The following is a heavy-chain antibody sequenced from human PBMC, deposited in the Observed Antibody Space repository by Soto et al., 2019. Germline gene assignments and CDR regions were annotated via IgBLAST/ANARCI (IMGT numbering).Heavy chain of an antibody. J-gene: IGHJ3*02. CDR1: GFTFSSYG. CDR2: INWNGGST. CDR3: ARDAYSSGWHDAFDI. D-gene: IGHD6-19*01. V-gene: IGHV3-20*01. Sequence: GGSLRLSCAASGFTFSSYGMSWVRQAPGKGLEWVSGINWNGGSTGYADSVKGRFTISRDNAKNSLYLQMNSLRAEDTALYHCARDAYSSGWHDAFDIWGQGTMVTVSS.